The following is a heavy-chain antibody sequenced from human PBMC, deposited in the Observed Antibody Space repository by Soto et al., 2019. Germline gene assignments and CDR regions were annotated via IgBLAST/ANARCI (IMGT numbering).Heavy chain of an antibody. CDR1: GDSVSSNSAA. CDR2: TYYRSKWYN. CDR3: ARDQLPQPEVCYYYGMDV. Sequence: SQTLSLTCAISGDSVSSNSAAWNWIRQSPSRGLEWLGRTYYRSKWYNDYAVSVKSRITINPDTSKNQFSLQLNSVTPEDTAVYYCARDQLPQPEVCYYYGMDVWGQGTTVTVSS. D-gene: IGHD2-2*01. J-gene: IGHJ6*02. V-gene: IGHV6-1*01.